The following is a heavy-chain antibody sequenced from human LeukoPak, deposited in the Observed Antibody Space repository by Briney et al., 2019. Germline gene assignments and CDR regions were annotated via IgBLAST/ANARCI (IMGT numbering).Heavy chain of an antibody. D-gene: IGHD5-24*01. CDR3: TTMLGRWLQFYGY. CDR2: IKSKTDGGAT. CDR1: GFTFSNAW. Sequence: GGSLRLSCAAAGFTFSNAWMSWVRQAPGKGLEWVGRIKSKTDGGATDYAAPVKGRFTISRDDSKNTLYLQMNSLKTEDTAVYYCTTMLGRWLQFYGYWGQGTLVTVSS. V-gene: IGHV3-15*01. J-gene: IGHJ4*02.